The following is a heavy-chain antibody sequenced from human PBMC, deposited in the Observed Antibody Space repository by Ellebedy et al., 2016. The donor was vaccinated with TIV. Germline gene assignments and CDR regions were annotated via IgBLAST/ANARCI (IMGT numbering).Heavy chain of an antibody. V-gene: IGHV4-61*01. CDR1: GDSVSSGSYY. CDR3: ARFRSGIVVAPAHYGMDV. CDR2: IYYSGTT. Sequence: SETLSLXXTVYGDSVSSGSYYWNWIRQPPGKGLEWIGLIYYSGTTSYNPSLRSRVTISVDKSKNQFSLRMSAVTAADTAVYYCARFRSGIVVAPAHYGMDVWGQGTTVTVSS. D-gene: IGHD2-2*01. J-gene: IGHJ6*02.